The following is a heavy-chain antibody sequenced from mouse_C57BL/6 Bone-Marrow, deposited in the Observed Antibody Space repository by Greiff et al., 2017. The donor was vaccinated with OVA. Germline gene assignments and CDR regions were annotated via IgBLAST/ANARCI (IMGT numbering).Heavy chain of an antibody. V-gene: IGHV2-2*01. J-gene: IGHJ3*01. Sequence: VKLKQSGPGLVQPSQSLSITCTVSGFSLTSYGVHWVRQSPGKGLEWLGVIWSGGSTDYNAAFISRLSISKDNTKSQVFFKMNSLQADDTAIYYCARNHGAYWGQGTLVTVSA. CDR1: GFSLTSYG. CDR3: ARNHGAY. CDR2: IWSGGST.